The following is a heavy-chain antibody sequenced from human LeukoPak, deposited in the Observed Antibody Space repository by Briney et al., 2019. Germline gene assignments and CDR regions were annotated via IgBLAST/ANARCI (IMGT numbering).Heavy chain of an antibody. V-gene: IGHV4-4*02. J-gene: IGHJ4*02. CDR1: GVSISSSNW. D-gene: IGHD5-24*01. Sequence: SETLSLTCAVSGVSISSSNWWSWVRQPPGKGLEWIGEIYHSGSTNYNPSLKSRVTISVDKSKNQFSLKLSSVTAADTAVYYCARAGRWLQTFDYWGQGTLVTVSS. CDR3: ARAGRWLQTFDY. CDR2: IYHSGST.